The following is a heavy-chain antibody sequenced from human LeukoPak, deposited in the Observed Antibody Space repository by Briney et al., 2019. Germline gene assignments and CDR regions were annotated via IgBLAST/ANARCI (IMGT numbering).Heavy chain of an antibody. D-gene: IGHD3-22*01. Sequence: SETLSLTCTVSGGSISNYYWSWIRQPPGKGLEWIAYINYSGSTNYNPSLKSRVTISVDTSKNHFSLTLSSVTAADTAVYYCARDRYYYDSSGYYTIDYWGQGTLVTVSS. CDR2: INYSGST. J-gene: IGHJ4*02. CDR3: ARDRYYYDSSGYYTIDY. V-gene: IGHV4-59*01. CDR1: GGSISNYY.